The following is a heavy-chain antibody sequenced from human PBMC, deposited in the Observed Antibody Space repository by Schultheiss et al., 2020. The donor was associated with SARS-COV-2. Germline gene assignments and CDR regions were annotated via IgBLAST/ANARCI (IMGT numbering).Heavy chain of an antibody. V-gene: IGHV3-11*01. Sequence: GGSLRLSCAASGFTFSDYYMSWIRQAPGKGLEWVSYINGSATSIYYSDSVKGRFTISRDNAKSSLSLQMNSLRAEDTAVYYCARHIDYDSGGYYYDYWGQGTLVTVSS. J-gene: IGHJ4*02. CDR3: ARHIDYDSGGYYYDY. CDR2: INGSATSI. D-gene: IGHD3-22*01. CDR1: GFTFSDYY.